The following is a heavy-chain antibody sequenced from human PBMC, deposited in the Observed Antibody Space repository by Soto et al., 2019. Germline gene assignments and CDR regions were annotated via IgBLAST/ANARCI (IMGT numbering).Heavy chain of an antibody. Sequence: GGSLRLSCAASGFTFSSYAMSWVRQAPGKGLEWVSAISGSGGSTYYADSVKGRFTISRDNSKNTLYLQMNSLRVEDTAVYYCARGSTYNFWSGYIYCGMDVWGQGTTVTVSS. CDR2: ISGSGGST. CDR3: ARGSTYNFWSGYIYCGMDV. D-gene: IGHD3-3*01. CDR1: GFTFSSYA. J-gene: IGHJ6*02. V-gene: IGHV3-23*01.